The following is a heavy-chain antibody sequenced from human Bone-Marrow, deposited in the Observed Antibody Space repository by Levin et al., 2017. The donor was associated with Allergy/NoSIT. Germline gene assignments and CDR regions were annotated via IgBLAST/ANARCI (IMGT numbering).Heavy chain of an antibody. CDR3: ARAVGMVTLDS. CDR2: IDPNTGGK. J-gene: IGHJ4*02. V-gene: IGHV1-2*02. Sequence: GLEWMGWIDPNTGGKNYAQKFQGRVTMTTDTSVSTAYIEVRTMRSDDTAVYFCARAVGMVTLDSWGQGTLVTVSS. D-gene: IGHD2-21*02.